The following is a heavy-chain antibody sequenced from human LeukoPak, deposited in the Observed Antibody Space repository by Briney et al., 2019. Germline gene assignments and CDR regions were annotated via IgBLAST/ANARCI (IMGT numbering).Heavy chain of an antibody. CDR1: GGSIGSHY. CDR2: VYDIGST. V-gene: IGHV4-59*11. D-gene: IGHD3-16*01. J-gene: IGHJ4*02. CDR3: ARGGVLKSVDY. Sequence: TSESLSLTCTVSGGSIGSHYWTWIRQTPGKGLEWIGYVYDIGSTKYNPSLKSRVTISVDTSKNQFSLRLSSVTAADTAVYYCARGGVLKSVDYWGQGTLVAVSS.